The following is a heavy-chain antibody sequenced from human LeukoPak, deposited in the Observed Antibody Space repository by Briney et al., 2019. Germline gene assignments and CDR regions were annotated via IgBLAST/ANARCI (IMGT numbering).Heavy chain of an antibody. CDR3: AREIRSSSVFDY. CDR1: GFTFSSYP. D-gene: IGHD6-6*01. CDR2: ISSRSSYI. V-gene: IGHV3-21*01. Sequence: GGSLRLSCAASGFTFSSYPMHWVRQAPGKGLEWVSSISSRSSYIYYADSVKGRFTISRDNAKNSLYLQMNSMRAEDTAVYYCAREIRSSSVFDYWGQGTLVTVSS. J-gene: IGHJ4*02.